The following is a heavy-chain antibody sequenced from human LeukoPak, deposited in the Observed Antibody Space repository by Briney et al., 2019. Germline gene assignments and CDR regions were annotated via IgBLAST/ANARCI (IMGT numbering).Heavy chain of an antibody. Sequence: PGGSLRLSCAASGFTFSSYSMNWVRQAPGKGLEWVSYISSSSSTIYYADSVKGRFTISRDNAKNSLYLQMNSLRAEDTAVYYCARDSSLYDSSGYFRTGYYGMDVWGQGTTVTVSS. CDR3: ARDSSLYDSSGYFRTGYYGMDV. D-gene: IGHD3-22*01. CDR2: ISSSSSTI. CDR1: GFTFSSYS. J-gene: IGHJ6*02. V-gene: IGHV3-48*01.